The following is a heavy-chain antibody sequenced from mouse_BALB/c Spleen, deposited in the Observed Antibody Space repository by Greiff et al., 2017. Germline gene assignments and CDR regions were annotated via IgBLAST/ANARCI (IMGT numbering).Heavy chain of an antibody. Sequence: EVQLQESGGDLVKPGGSLKLSCAASGFTFSSYGMSWVRQTPDKRLEWVATISSGGSYTYYPDSVKGRFTISRDNAKNTLYLQMSSLKSEDTAMYYCARQGYDYYAMDYWGQGTSVTVSS. CDR2: ISSGGSYT. J-gene: IGHJ4*01. D-gene: IGHD3-2*02. CDR1: GFTFSSYG. CDR3: ARQGYDYYAMDY. V-gene: IGHV5-6*01.